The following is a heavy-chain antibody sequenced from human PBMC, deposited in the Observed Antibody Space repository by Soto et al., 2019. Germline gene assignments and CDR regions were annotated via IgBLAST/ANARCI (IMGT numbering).Heavy chain of an antibody. D-gene: IGHD3-10*02. CDR1: GGSISSGDYY. V-gene: IGHV4-30-4*01. J-gene: IGHJ5*02. CDR2: IYYSGST. CDR3: ARVVTTFGNWFDP. Sequence: SETLSLTCTVSGGSISSGDYYWSWIRQPPGKGLEWIGYIYYSGSTYYNPSLKSRVTISVDTSKNQFSLKLSSVTAADTAVYYCARVVTTFGNWFDPWGQGILVTVSS.